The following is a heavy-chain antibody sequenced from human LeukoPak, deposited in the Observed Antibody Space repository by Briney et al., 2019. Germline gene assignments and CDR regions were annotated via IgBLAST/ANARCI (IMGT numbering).Heavy chain of an antibody. D-gene: IGHD2-2*01. Sequence: SSVKVSCKASGGTFSRQAIAWVRQAPGQGPEWMGGINPIYWTANYAQKFQGRVTITTDESTSTAYLEVSSLASDDTAVYYCARGLQYQLLKALGHYYMEVWGEGTTVRVSS. V-gene: IGHV1-69*05. CDR2: INPIYWTA. CDR3: ARGLQYQLLKALGHYYMEV. CDR1: GGTFSRQA. J-gene: IGHJ6*03.